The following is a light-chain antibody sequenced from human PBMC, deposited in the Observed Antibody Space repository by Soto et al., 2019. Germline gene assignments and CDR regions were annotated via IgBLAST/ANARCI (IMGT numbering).Light chain of an antibody. CDR3: QQYGSSPLIT. Sequence: IVLTQSPNTLSLSPGERATLSCRAGQSVPRSYLAWYQQKPGQAPRLLIYGTSSRATGIPDRFSGSGSGTDFTLTISRLEPEDFAMFYCQQYGSSPLITFGQGTRLEI. CDR1: QSVPRSY. J-gene: IGKJ5*01. V-gene: IGKV3-20*01. CDR2: GTS.